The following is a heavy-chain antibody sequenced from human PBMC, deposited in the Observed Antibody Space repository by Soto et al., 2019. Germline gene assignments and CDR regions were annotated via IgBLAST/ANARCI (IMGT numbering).Heavy chain of an antibody. CDR2: IYHSGST. CDR3: ARVGYCSGGRCYQPFDP. D-gene: IGHD2-15*01. Sequence: QLQLQESGSGLVKPSQTLSLTCAVSGGSISSGGYSWSWTRQPPGKGLEWIGYIYHSGSTYYNPSLKSRVTISVDRSKNQFSLKLSSVTAADTAFYYCARVGYCSGGRCYQPFDPWGQGTLVTVSS. V-gene: IGHV4-30-2*01. CDR1: GGSISSGGYS. J-gene: IGHJ5*02.